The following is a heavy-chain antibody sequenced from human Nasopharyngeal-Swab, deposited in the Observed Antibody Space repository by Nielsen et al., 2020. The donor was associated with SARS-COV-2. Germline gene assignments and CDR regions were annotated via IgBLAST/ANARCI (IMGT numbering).Heavy chain of an antibody. J-gene: IGHJ3*01. CDR3: AKDDFCPACAFDV. CDR2: VSNNDGSLT. D-gene: IGHD2-21*02. Sequence: GESLKISCAASGFDFCKYAMSWVRQAPGKGLEWVSTVSNNDGSLTFYADSVKCRFTISRDTSKNTVSLQMNSLRAEDTAVYYCAKDDFCPACAFDVWGQGTIVTVSS. CDR1: GFDFCKYA. V-gene: IGHV3-23*01.